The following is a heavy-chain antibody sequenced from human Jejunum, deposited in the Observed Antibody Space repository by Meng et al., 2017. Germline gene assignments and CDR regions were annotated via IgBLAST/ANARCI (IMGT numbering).Heavy chain of an antibody. V-gene: IGHV3-74*01. CDR1: GFTFSNYW. D-gene: IGHD5-24*01. J-gene: IGHJ4*02. Sequence: EVQLVESGGGLVQPGGSLRLSCSASGFTFSNYWMHWVRQAPVKGLVWVSRIDTAGSGTSYADSVKGRFTISRDNAKNTLYLQMNSLRAEDTAVYYCVRDYSGYTHEFDYWGLGTLVTVSS. CDR3: VRDYSGYTHEFDY. CDR2: IDTAGSGT.